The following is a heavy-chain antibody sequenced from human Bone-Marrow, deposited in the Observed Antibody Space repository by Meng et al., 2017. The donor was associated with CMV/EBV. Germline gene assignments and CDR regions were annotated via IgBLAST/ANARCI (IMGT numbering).Heavy chain of an antibody. CDR1: GFTFSKYG. J-gene: IGHJ4*02. Sequence: GESLKISCAASGFTFSKYGMHWARQAPGKGLEWVAFIRHDGSDEYYAESVKGRFSISKDADENTAYLQMNSLRSGDTAVYYCARDFGNDFWLLTHWGQGTLVTVSS. D-gene: IGHD3-3*01. V-gene: IGHV3-30*02. CDR3: ARDFGNDFWLLTH. CDR2: IRHDGSDE.